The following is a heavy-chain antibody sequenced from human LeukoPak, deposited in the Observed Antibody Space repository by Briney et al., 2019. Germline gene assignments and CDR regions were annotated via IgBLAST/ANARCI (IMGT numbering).Heavy chain of an antibody. Sequence: SETLSLTCTVSGGSVSSGGYYWSWLRQHPGKGLEWIGYIYYSGSTYYNPSLKSRVTISLDTSKNQFSLKVTSVTAADTAVYYCARVGYASSAIYFQQWGQGTLVSVSS. V-gene: IGHV4-31*03. J-gene: IGHJ1*01. D-gene: IGHD2-8*01. CDR2: IYYSGST. CDR3: ARVGYASSAIYFQQ. CDR1: GGSVSSGGYY.